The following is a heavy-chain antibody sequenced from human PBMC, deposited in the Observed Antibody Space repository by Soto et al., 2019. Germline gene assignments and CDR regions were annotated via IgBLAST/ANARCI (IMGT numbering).Heavy chain of an antibody. Sequence: PSETLSLTCTVSGDSLSSGGYYCSWFRQLPGKGLEWIGFIYYSGSTFYNPSLRSRVTMSADASKNQISLKLSSVTAADTAVYYCAKTKTPHVRNGMDVWGQGTTVT. J-gene: IGHJ6*02. D-gene: IGHD2-8*01. CDR2: IYYSGST. V-gene: IGHV4-31*03. CDR1: GDSLSSGGYY. CDR3: AKTKTPHVRNGMDV.